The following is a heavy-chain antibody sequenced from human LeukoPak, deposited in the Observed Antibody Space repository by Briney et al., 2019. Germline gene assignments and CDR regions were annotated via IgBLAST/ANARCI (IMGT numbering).Heavy chain of an antibody. CDR1: GGSISSGGYY. Sequence: SETLSLTCTVSGGSISSGGYYWSWIRQHPGKGLEWIGYIYYSGSTYYNPSLKSRVTISVDTSKNQFSLKLSSVTAADTAVYYCARVLKVRGVSQADYWGQGTLVTVSS. D-gene: IGHD3-10*01. V-gene: IGHV4-31*03. CDR3: ARVLKVRGVSQADY. J-gene: IGHJ4*02. CDR2: IYYSGST.